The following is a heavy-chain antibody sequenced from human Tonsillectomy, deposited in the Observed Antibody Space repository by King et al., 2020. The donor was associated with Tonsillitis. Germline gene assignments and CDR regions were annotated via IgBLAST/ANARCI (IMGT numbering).Heavy chain of an antibody. V-gene: IGHV3-74*01. CDR2: ISPYGTYL. J-gene: IGHJ4*02. Sequence: VQLVEAGGGLIQPGGSLRLSCAASGFAFSSYWMFWVRQGPGEGVERVSRISPYGTYLRYADYVMGRFTHSRDNAKNKLFLQLSSLRVEDTAVYYCAREYWGAGDYWGQGTQVIVSS. CDR1: GFAFSSYW. CDR3: AREYWGAGDY. D-gene: IGHD7-27*01.